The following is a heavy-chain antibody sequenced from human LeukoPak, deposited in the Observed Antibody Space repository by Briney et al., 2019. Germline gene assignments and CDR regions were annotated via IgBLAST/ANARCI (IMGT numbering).Heavy chain of an antibody. CDR1: GAPLAANV. D-gene: IGHD3-10*01. CDR3: ARDQNPYYYGSGSYYNASFDY. Sequence: GASVKVSCRVSGAPLAANVIAWGGRPPGKGLEWWGRIIPFLGIANYAQKFQGRVTITADKSTSTAYMELSSLRSEDTAVYYCARDQNPYYYGSGSYYNASFDYWGQGTLVTVSS. J-gene: IGHJ4*02. V-gene: IGHV1-69*04. CDR2: IIPFLGIA.